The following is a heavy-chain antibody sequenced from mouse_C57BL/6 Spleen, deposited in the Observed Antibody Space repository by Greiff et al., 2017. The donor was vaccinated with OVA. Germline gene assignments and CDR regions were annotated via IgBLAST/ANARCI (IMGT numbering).Heavy chain of an antibody. J-gene: IGHJ3*01. CDR3: ARGSYYYGSHQAWFAY. CDR1: GYTFTGYW. D-gene: IGHD1-1*01. Sequence: VKLQESGAELMKPGASVKLSCKATGYTFTGYWIEWVKQRPGHGLEWIGEILPGSGSTNYNEKFKGKATFTADTSSNTAYMQLSSLTTEDSAIYYCARGSYYYGSHQAWFAYWGQGTLVTVSA. CDR2: ILPGSGST. V-gene: IGHV1-9*01.